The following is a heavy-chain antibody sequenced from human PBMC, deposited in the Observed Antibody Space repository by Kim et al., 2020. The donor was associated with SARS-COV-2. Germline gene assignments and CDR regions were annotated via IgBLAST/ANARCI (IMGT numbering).Heavy chain of an antibody. Sequence: GGSLRLSCAASGFTFSSYWMHWVRQAPGKGLVWASRVNRDGSTTNYADSVKGRFTISRDNAKNTLYLQMNSLRAEDTAVYYCARETPVRGEYYFDYWGQGILVTVSS. D-gene: IGHD3-10*01. J-gene: IGHJ4*02. CDR1: GFTFSSYW. CDR2: VNRDGSTT. V-gene: IGHV3-74*01. CDR3: ARETPVRGEYYFDY.